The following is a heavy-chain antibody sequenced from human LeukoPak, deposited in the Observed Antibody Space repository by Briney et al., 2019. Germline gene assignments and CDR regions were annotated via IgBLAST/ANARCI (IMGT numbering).Heavy chain of an antibody. J-gene: IGHJ5*02. CDR3: ARGPAAIHHWFDP. V-gene: IGHV4-59*08. CDR2: IYYSGST. Sequence: SETLSPTCTVSGGSISSYYWSWIRQPPGKGLEWIGYIYYSGSTNYNPSLKSRVTISVDTSKNQFSLKLSSVTAADTAVYYCARGPAAIHHWFDPWGQGTLVTVSS. D-gene: IGHD2-2*02. CDR1: GGSISSYY.